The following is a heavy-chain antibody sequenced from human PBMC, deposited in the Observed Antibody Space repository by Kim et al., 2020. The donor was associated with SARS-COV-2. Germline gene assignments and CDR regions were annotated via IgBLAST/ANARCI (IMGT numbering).Heavy chain of an antibody. V-gene: IGHV4-39*01. J-gene: IGHJ4*02. CDR1: GGSISSSSYY. CDR3: ARLYSLGHDILTGYLDY. Sequence: SETLSLTCTVSGGSISSSSYYWGWIRQPPGKGLEWIGSIYYSGSTYYNPSLKSRVTISVDTSKNQFSLKLSSVTAADTAVYYCARLYSLGHDILTGYLDYWGQGTLVTVSS. CDR2: IYYSGST. D-gene: IGHD3-9*01.